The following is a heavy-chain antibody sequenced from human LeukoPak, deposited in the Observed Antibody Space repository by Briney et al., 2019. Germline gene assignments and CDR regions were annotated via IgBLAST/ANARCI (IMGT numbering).Heavy chain of an antibody. J-gene: IGHJ4*02. CDR1: GFTLSSSS. CDR2: ISSSSSYI. D-gene: IGHD3-9*01. Sequence: RTGGSLRLSCAASGFTLSSSSMNWVRQAPGKGLEWVSSISSSSSYIYYADSVKGRFTISRDNAKNSLYLQMNSLRAEDTAVYYCARDLGLVEWGGDFDYWGQGTLVTVSS. V-gene: IGHV3-21*01. CDR3: ARDLGLVEWGGDFDY.